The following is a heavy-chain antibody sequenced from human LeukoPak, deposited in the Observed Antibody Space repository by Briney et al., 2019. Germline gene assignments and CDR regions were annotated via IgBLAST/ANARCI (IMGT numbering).Heavy chain of an antibody. D-gene: IGHD6-19*01. CDR1: GGSISSGSYY. J-gene: IGHJ4*02. CDR3: AREASAGFFDY. Sequence: SQTLSLTCTVSGGSISSGSYYWSWIRQPAGKGLEWIGRIYTSGSTNYNPSLKSRVTISVDTSKNQFSLKLSSVTAADTAVYYCAREASAGFFDYWGQGTLVTVSS. V-gene: IGHV4-61*02. CDR2: IYTSGST.